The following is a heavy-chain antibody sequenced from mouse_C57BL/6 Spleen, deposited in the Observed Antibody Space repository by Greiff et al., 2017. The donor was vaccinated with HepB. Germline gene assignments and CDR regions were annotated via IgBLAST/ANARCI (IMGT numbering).Heavy chain of an antibody. CDR2: IDPSDSYT. J-gene: IGHJ3*01. V-gene: IGHV1-69*01. CDR1: GYTFTSYW. Sequence: QVQLQQPGAELVMPGASVKLSCKASGYTFTSYWMHWVKQRPGQGLEWIGEIDPSDSYTNYNQKFKGKSTLTVDKSSSTAYMQLSSRKSEDSAVYYCARPNYDGSSDPGFAYWGHRTLVTVSA. CDR3: ARPNYDGSSDPGFAY. D-gene: IGHD1-1*01.